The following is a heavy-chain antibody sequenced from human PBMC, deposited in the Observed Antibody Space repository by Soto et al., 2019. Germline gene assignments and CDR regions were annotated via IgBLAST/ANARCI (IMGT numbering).Heavy chain of an antibody. J-gene: IGHJ5*02. D-gene: IGHD2-21*02. CDR1: GFSLSTSGVG. CDR2: IYWDDDK. CDR3: AHKTAIPPPNWFDP. V-gene: IGHV2-5*02. Sequence: QITLKESGPTLVKPTQTLTLTCTFSGFSLSTSGVGVGWIRQPPGKALEWLALIYWDDDKRYSPSLKSRLTITTDTSKNQAVLTMTNMDPVDTAPYYCAHKTAIPPPNWFDPWGQGTLVTVSS.